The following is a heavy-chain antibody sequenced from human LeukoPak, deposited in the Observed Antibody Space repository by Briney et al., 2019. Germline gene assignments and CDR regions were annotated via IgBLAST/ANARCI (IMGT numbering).Heavy chain of an antibody. CDR1: GFTFSSYA. V-gene: IGHV3-23*01. Sequence: GGSLRLSCAASGFTFSSYAMSWVRQAPGKGLEWASAISGSGGSTYYADSVKGRFTISRDNSKNTLYLQMNSLRAEDTAVYYCAKDRNYDTLTGYSYFDYWGQGTLVTVSS. D-gene: IGHD3-9*01. J-gene: IGHJ4*02. CDR2: ISGSGGST. CDR3: AKDRNYDTLTGYSYFDY.